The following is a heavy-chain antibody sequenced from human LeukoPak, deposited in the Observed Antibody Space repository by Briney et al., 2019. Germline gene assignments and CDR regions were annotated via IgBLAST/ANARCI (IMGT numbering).Heavy chain of an antibody. CDR3: ARRTAAEAFDY. Sequence: PSQTLSLTCTVSGGSISSGGYYWSWIRQRPGKGLEWIGYIYYSGSTYYNPSLKSRVTILVDTSKNQFSLKLSSVTAADTAVYYCARRTAAEAFDYWGQGTRVTVSS. D-gene: IGHD6-13*01. V-gene: IGHV4-31*03. CDR2: IYYSGST. CDR1: GGSISSGGYY. J-gene: IGHJ4*02.